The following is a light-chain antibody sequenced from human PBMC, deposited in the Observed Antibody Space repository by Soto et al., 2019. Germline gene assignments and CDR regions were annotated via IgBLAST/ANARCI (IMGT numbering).Light chain of an antibody. CDR3: QQYNDWPLA. J-gene: IGKJ3*01. CDR1: QSVRSY. V-gene: IGKV3-15*01. Sequence: EIVMTQSPATLSVSPGERATLSCRASQSVRSYLAWYQQKPGQAPRLLIYGASTRATGIPARFSARGSGTEFSLTISSLQSEDFAVYYCQQYNDWPLAFGPGTKVDIK. CDR2: GAS.